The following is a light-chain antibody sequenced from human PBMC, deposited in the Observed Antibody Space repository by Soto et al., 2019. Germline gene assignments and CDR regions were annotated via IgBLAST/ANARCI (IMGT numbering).Light chain of an antibody. V-gene: IGLV2-14*03. CDR2: EVS. J-gene: IGLJ1*01. CDR3: SSYTTSSTVV. Sequence: QSALTQPASVFGSPGQSITISCTGTSSDVGGYNFVSWYQQHPGKAPKLMISEVSNRPSGVSNRFSGSKSGNTASLTISGLQPEDEADYYCSSYTTSSTVVSGTGTKVTVL. CDR1: SSDVGGYNF.